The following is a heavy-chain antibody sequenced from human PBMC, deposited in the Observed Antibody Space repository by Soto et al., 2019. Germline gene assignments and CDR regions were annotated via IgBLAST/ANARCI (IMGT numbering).Heavy chain of an antibody. CDR2: ISRSSSTI. CDR3: AKTRSEVVTDTPEFDY. Sequence: PGGSLRLSCAASGFTFNNYAMIWVRQAPGKGLEWVSYISRSSSTIFYADSVKGRFIISRDNSGNTLYVQMNSLRVEDTAGYYCAKTRSEVVTDTPEFDYWGQGTVVTVSS. V-gene: IGHV3-23*01. CDR1: GFTFNNYA. D-gene: IGHD2-21*02. J-gene: IGHJ4*02.